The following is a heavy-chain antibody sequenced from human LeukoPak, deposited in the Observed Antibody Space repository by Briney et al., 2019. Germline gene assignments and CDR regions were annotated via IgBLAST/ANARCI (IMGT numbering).Heavy chain of an antibody. Sequence: GGSLRLSCAASGFTFSSYSMNWVRQAPGKGLEWVSSISSSSSYIYYADSVKGRFTISRDNAKNSLYLQMNSLRAEDTAVYYCARHYDSSGYYQFHFDYWGQGTLVTVSS. D-gene: IGHD3-22*01. CDR1: GFTFSSYS. J-gene: IGHJ4*02. CDR3: ARHYDSSGYYQFHFDY. V-gene: IGHV3-21*01. CDR2: ISSSSSYI.